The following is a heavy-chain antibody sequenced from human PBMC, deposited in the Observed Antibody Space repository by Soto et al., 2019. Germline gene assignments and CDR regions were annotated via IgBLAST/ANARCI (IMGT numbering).Heavy chain of an antibody. CDR1: GGTFSTYA. V-gene: IGHV1-69*13. CDR3: ARDLDCSNGACYRANSYSYGMDV. J-gene: IGHJ6*02. Sequence: SVKVSCKXSGGTFSTYAISWVRQAPGQGLEWMGGIIPIFGTTNYAQKFQGRVTITADESTSTAYMELSSLRSEDTAMYYCARDLDCSNGACYRANSYSYGMDVWGQGTTVTVSS. D-gene: IGHD2-8*01. CDR2: IIPIFGTT.